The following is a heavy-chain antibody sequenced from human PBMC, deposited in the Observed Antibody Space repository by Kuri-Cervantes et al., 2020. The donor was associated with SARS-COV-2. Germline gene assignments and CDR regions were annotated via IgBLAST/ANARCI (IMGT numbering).Heavy chain of an antibody. CDR3: ARLNYYYYGMDV. CDR1: GFTFSDYD. J-gene: IGHJ6*02. Sequence: GGSLRLSCAASGFTFSDYDMSWVRQAPGKGLEWVSAISGSGGSTYYADSVKGRFTISRDNAKNSLYLQMNSLRAEDTAVYYCARLNYYYYGMDVWGQGTTVTVSS. V-gene: IGHV3-48*03. CDR2: ISGSGGST.